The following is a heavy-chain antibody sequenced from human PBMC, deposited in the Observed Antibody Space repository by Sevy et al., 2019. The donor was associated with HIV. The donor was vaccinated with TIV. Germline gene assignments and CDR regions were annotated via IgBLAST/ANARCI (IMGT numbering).Heavy chain of an antibody. CDR3: ARGFDTPRGFDP. D-gene: IGHD3-10*01. J-gene: IGHJ5*02. V-gene: IGHV4-4*02. CDR1: GGSISSSNW. Sequence: SETLSLTCGVSGGSISSSNWWHWVRQPPGKGLEWIGEIYRSGSTNYNPSLKSRVTISVDNFKNQFSLQLNSVTAADMAVYYCARGFDTPRGFDPWGQGTLVTVSS. CDR2: IYRSGST.